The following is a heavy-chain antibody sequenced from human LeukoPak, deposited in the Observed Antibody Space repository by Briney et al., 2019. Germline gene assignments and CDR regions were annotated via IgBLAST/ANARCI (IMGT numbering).Heavy chain of an antibody. CDR2: VYYSGST. CDR1: GGSISSYY. D-gene: IGHD6-19*01. Sequence: PSETPSLTCTVSGGSISSYYWSWIRQPPGKGLEWIGYVYYSGSTNYNPSLKSRVTISVDTSKNQFSLKLSSVTAADTAVYYCARAVAGMGIDYWGQGTLVTVSS. V-gene: IGHV4-59*01. CDR3: ARAVAGMGIDY. J-gene: IGHJ4*02.